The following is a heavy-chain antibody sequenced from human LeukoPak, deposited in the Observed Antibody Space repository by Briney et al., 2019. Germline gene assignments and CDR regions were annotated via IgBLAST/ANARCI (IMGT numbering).Heavy chain of an antibody. Sequence: SGGSLRLSCAASGFDFSSYEMNWVRQAPGKGLVWVSRIKTDGSSTTYADSVKGRFTISRDNAKNTLYLQMNSLRAEDTAVYYCTRDFSGGYCGGDKCYWGQGTLVTVSS. D-gene: IGHD2-21*02. V-gene: IGHV3-74*01. CDR1: GFDFSSYE. CDR2: IKTDGSST. CDR3: TRDFSGGYCGGDKCY. J-gene: IGHJ4*02.